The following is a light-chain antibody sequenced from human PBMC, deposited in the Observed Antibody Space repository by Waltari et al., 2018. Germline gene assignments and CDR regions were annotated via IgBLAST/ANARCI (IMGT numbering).Light chain of an antibody. CDR2: KAS. CDR1: QSITNW. Sequence: DIQMTQSPSTLSASVGDRVTITCRASQSITNWLAWYQQKPGKAPKVLIYKASSLESGVPSRFSGSGSGPEFTLTISSLQPDDFATYYCQQYQHYPLTFGQGTKVEIK. J-gene: IGKJ1*01. V-gene: IGKV1-5*03. CDR3: QQYQHYPLT.